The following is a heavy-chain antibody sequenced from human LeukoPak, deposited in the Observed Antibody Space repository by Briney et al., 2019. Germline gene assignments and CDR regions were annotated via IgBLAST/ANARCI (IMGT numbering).Heavy chain of an antibody. CDR2: LYTSGST. J-gene: IGHJ6*03. D-gene: IGHD3-10*01. CDR1: GASIGSYY. CDR3: ARDYYNTSSFYGRGGYYYMDV. Sequence: SETLSLTCTVSGASIGSYYWSWIRQPAGKGLEWIGRLYTSGSTNYNPSLKSRVTISVDKSKNQFSLKLSSVTAADTAVYYCARDYYNTSSFYGRGGYYYMDVWGKGTTVTVSS. V-gene: IGHV4-4*07.